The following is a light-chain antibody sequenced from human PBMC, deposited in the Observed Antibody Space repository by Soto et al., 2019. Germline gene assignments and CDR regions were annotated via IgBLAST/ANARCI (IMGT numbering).Light chain of an antibody. J-gene: IGLJ2*01. Sequence: QSALTQPPSASGSPGQSVTISCTGSSSDVGGYNYVSWYQQHPGKAPKLMIYEVSKRPSGVPDRFSGSKSGNTASLTVSGVQAEDEADYYCSSYAGSRVVFGGGTQLTVL. CDR2: EVS. CDR1: SSDVGGYNY. CDR3: SSYAGSRVV. V-gene: IGLV2-8*01.